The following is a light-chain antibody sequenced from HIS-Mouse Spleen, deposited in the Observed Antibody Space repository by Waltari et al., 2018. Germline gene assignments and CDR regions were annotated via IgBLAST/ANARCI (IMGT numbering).Light chain of an antibody. CDR3: QVWDSSSDHVV. CDR2: DDS. Sequence: SYVLTQPPSVSVAPGKTARITCGGNNIGSKSVHWSQQKPGQAPVLVAYDDSDRPSGIPGRFSGSNSGNTATLTISRVEAGDEADYYCQVWDSSSDHVVFGGGTKLTVL. J-gene: IGLJ2*01. V-gene: IGLV3-21*03. CDR1: NIGSKS.